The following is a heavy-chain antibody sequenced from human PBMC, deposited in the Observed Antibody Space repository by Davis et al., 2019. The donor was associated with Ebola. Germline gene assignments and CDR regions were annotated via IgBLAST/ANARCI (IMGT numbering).Heavy chain of an antibody. CDR3: ARDVLRGHYYYGMDV. J-gene: IGHJ6*04. CDR2: INPNSGGT. CDR1: GYTFTSYG. D-gene: IGHD3-3*01. V-gene: IGHV1-18*01. Sequence: ASVKVSCKASGYTFTSYGISWVRQAPGQGLEWMGRINPNSGGTNYAQKLQGRVTMTTDTSTSTAYMELRSLRSDDTAVYYCARDVLRGHYYYGMDVWGKGTTVTVSS.